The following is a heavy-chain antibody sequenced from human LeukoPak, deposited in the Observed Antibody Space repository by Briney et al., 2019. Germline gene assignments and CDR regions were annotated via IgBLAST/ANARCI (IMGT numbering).Heavy chain of an antibody. Sequence: GGSLGLSCAASGFTFSTYGMHWVRQAPGTGLEWVAFIRYDGSNKYYADSVKGRFTISRDNSKNSLYLQMNSLRAEDTALYYCAKDSRNYFSPDYWGQGTLVIVSS. CDR3: AKDSRNYFSPDY. CDR2: IRYDGSNK. D-gene: IGHD1-7*01. V-gene: IGHV3-30*02. CDR1: GFTFSTYG. J-gene: IGHJ4*02.